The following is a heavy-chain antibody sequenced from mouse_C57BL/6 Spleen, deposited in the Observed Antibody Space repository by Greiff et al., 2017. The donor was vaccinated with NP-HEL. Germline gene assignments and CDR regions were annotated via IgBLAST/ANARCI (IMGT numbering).Heavy chain of an antibody. D-gene: IGHD4-1*01. CDR3: ARLTGTSGFDY. CDR1: GFTFSDYY. J-gene: IGHJ2*01. V-gene: IGHV5-12*01. Sequence: EVKVVESGGGLVQPGGSLKLSCAASGFTFSDYYMYWVRQTPEKRLEWVAYISNGGGSTYYLDTVKGRFTISRDNAKNTLYLQMSRLKSEDTAMYYCARLTGTSGFDYWGQGTTLTVSS. CDR2: ISNGGGST.